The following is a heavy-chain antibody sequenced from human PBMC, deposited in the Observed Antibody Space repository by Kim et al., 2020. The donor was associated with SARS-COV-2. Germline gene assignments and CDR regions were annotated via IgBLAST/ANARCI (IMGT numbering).Heavy chain of an antibody. CDR1: GFTFSTYA. CDR2: ISYDGINK. Sequence: GESLRLSCAVSGFTFSTYAMHWVRQTPGKGLEWVAVISYDGINKYYADSVKGRFTISRDNSRNTLYLQMNTLRVEDSALYHCARDGGSFWGQGTLVTVSS. CDR3: ARDGGSF. D-gene: IGHD1-26*01. J-gene: IGHJ4*02. V-gene: IGHV3-30-3*01.